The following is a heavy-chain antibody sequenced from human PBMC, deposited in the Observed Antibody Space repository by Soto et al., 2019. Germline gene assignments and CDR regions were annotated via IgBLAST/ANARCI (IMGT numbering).Heavy chain of an antibody. CDR1: GFTFSSYG. CDR2: ISYDGSNK. Sequence: GGSLRLSCAASGFTFSSYGMHWVRQAPGKGLEWVAVISYDGSNKYYADSVKGRFTISRDNSKNTLYLQMNSLRAEDTAVYYCAKHRRKVHRAFDYWSQGTLVTVSS. D-gene: IGHD3-10*01. CDR3: AKHRRKVHRAFDY. J-gene: IGHJ4*02. V-gene: IGHV3-30*18.